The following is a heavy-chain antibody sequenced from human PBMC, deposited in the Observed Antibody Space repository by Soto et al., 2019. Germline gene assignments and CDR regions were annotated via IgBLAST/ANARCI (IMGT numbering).Heavy chain of an antibody. CDR3: ARDFNCTRRCIDVFDI. Sequence: GASVKVSCKTSGYIFTSYYIHWVRQAPGQGLEWMGIINPSGGTTTYAQKFQGRVTMTTDTSTSTAYMELRSLRSDDTAVYYCARDFNCTRRCIDVFDIWGQGTMVTVSS. J-gene: IGHJ3*02. D-gene: IGHD2-8*01. CDR2: INPSGGTT. CDR1: GYIFTSYY. V-gene: IGHV1-46*01.